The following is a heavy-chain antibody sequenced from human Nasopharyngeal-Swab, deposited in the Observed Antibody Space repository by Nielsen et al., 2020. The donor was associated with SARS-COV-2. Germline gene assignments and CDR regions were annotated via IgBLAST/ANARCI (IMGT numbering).Heavy chain of an antibody. J-gene: IGHJ6*02. CDR1: GFTFSGYW. V-gene: IGHV3-48*04. CDR2: ISSSSSTI. D-gene: IGHD5-18*01. Sequence: GESLKISCAASGFTFSGYWMSWVRQAPGKGLEWVSYISSSSSTIYYADSVKGRFTISRDNAKNSLYLQMNSLRAEDTAVYYCARGGRYSYGNYGMDVWGQGTTVTVSS. CDR3: ARGGRYSYGNYGMDV.